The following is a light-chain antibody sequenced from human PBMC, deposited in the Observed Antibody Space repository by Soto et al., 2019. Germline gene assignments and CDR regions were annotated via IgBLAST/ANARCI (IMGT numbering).Light chain of an antibody. Sequence: DIQMTQSPSTLSASVGDRVIIVCRASQSIGSWLAWYQQKPGKAPKLLIYEASSLESGVPSRFGGSGSGTEFTLIISSLQPDDFATYYCQQYNSYPWTFGPGTKVDIK. CDR1: QSIGSW. V-gene: IGKV1-5*03. J-gene: IGKJ1*01. CDR3: QQYNSYPWT. CDR2: EAS.